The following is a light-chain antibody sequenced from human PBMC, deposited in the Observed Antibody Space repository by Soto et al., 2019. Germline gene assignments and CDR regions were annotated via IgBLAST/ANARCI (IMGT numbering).Light chain of an antibody. CDR3: QQRSDWLWT. CDR1: QSVKNS. J-gene: IGKJ1*01. V-gene: IGKV3-11*01. CDR2: DAS. Sequence: EIVVTQSPVTLSLSPGEGATLSCRASQSVKNSLAWYQQKPGQAPRLLFYDASNRATGIPARFSGSGSGTDFTLTISSLEPEDFAIYYCQQRSDWLWTFGQGTKVEIK.